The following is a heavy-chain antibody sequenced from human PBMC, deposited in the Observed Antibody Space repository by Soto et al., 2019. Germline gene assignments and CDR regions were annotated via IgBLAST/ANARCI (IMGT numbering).Heavy chain of an antibody. CDR2: INHSGST. CDR1: GGSFSGYY. CDR3: ARWSGYSYGSYWYFDL. J-gene: IGHJ2*01. D-gene: IGHD5-18*01. Sequence: SETLSLTCAVYGGSFSGYYWSWIRQPPGKGLEWIGEINHSGSTNYNPSLKSRVTISVDTSKNQFSLKLSSVTAADTAVYYCARWSGYSYGSYWYFDLWGRGTLVTVSS. V-gene: IGHV4-34*01.